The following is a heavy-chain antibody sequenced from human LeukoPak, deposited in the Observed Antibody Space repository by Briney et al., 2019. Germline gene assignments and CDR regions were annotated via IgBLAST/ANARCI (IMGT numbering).Heavy chain of an antibody. CDR2: ISSSSSYI. J-gene: IGHJ4*02. Sequence: GGSLRLSCAASGFTFSSYSMNWVRQAPGKGLEWVSSISSSSSYIYYADSVKGRFTISRDNAKSSLYLQMNSLRAEDTAVYYCASRLDYYDSSGHDYWGQGTLVTVSS. CDR3: ASRLDYYDSSGHDY. CDR1: GFTFSSYS. V-gene: IGHV3-21*01. D-gene: IGHD3-22*01.